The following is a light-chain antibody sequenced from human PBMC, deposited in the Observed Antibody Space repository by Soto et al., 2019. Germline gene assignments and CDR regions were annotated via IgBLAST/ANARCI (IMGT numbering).Light chain of an antibody. J-gene: IGKJ1*01. CDR2: GAS. Sequence: EIVLTQSPGTLSLSPGERATLSCRASQSVSSSYLAWYQQKPGQAPRLLIYGASTGATDIPARFSGSVSGTEFTLTISSLQSDDFAVYYCQQYNNWPPTFGQGTKVDIK. V-gene: IGKV3-15*01. CDR1: QSVSSSY. CDR3: QQYNNWPPT.